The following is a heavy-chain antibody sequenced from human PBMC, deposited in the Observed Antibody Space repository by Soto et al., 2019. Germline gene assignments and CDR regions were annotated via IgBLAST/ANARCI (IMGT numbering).Heavy chain of an antibody. Sequence: SETLSLTCTVSGGSISSSSYCWGWIRQPPGKGLEWIGSIYYSGSTYYNPSLKSRVTISVDTSKNQFSLKLSSVTAADTAVYYCARTQYSSGWYGGFDYWGQGTLVTVSS. D-gene: IGHD6-19*01. J-gene: IGHJ4*02. CDR3: ARTQYSSGWYGGFDY. CDR1: GGSISSSSYC. CDR2: IYYSGST. V-gene: IGHV4-39*01.